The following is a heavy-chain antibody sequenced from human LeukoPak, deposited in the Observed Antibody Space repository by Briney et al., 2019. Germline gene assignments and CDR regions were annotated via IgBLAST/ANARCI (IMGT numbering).Heavy chain of an antibody. V-gene: IGHV4-61*08. CDR3: ARETLQNYRVSAKTGSFDI. CDR2: IYYSGST. D-gene: IGHD1-14*01. J-gene: IGHJ3*02. CDR1: GGSISSGGYY. Sequence: SETLSLTCTVSGGSISSGGYYWSWIRQPPGKGLEWIGYIYYSGSTNYNPSLKSRVTISVDTSKNQFSLKLSSVTAADTAVYYCARETLQNYRVSAKTGSFDIWGQGTMVTVSS.